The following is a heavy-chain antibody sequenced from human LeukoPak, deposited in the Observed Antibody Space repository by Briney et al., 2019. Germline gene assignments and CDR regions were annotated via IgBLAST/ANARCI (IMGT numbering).Heavy chain of an antibody. CDR1: GGSISSYY. J-gene: IGHJ5*02. CDR3: ARDLREGWFDP. D-gene: IGHD4-17*01. Sequence: PSETLSLTCTVSGGSISSYYWSWIRQPPGKGLEWIGYIYYSGSTNYNPSLKSRVTISVDTSKNQFSLKLSSVTAADTAVYYCARDLREGWFDPWGQGTLVTVSS. CDR2: IYYSGST. V-gene: IGHV4-59*01.